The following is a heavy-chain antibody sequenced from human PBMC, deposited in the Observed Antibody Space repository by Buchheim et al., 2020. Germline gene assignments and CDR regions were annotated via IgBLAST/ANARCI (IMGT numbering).Heavy chain of an antibody. CDR3: AKDLGTSGCYFSS. CDR2: IKDGGDAT. D-gene: IGHD6-19*01. Sequence: EVHLLESGGGLVQPGGSLRLSCAASGFTFSGYAMSWVRQAPGKGLEWVSTIKDGGDATHYADSVKGRFTISRDNSNNMLYLQMNSLRAGDTAMYYCAKDLGTSGCYFSSWGQGTL. CDR1: GFTFSGYA. J-gene: IGHJ5*02. V-gene: IGHV3-23*01.